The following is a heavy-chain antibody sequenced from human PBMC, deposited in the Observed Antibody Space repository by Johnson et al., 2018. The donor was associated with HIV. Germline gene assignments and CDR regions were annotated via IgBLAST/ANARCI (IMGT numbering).Heavy chain of an antibody. J-gene: IGHJ3*02. Sequence: QVQLVESGGGVVQPGRSLRLSCAASGFTFTSYGMHWVPQAPGKGLEWVAVISYDGSNKYYADSVKGRFTISRDNSKNTLYLQMNSLRAEDTAVYYCASARGGYCSSMNCYGLDIWGQGTMVTVSS. CDR2: ISYDGSNK. CDR3: ASARGGYCSSMNCYGLDI. V-gene: IGHV3-30*03. CDR1: GFTFTSYG. D-gene: IGHD2-2*01.